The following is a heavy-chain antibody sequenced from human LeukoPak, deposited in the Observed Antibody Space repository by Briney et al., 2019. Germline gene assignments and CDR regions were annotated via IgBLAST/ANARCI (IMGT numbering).Heavy chain of an antibody. CDR3: ATRLAAAGTVYFDY. CDR2: ISSSSGTI. V-gene: IGHV3-48*04. CDR1: GFTFSTCI. J-gene: IGHJ4*02. Sequence: GGSLRLSCAASGFTFSTCIMNWVRQAPGKGLEWVSYISSSSGTIYYADSVKGRFTISRDNARNSLYLQMNSLRAEDTAVYYCATRLAAAGTVYFDYWGQGTLVTVSS. D-gene: IGHD6-13*01.